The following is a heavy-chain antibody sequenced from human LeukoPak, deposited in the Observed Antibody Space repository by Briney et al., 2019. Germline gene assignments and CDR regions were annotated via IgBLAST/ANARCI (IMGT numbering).Heavy chain of an antibody. Sequence: GRPLRLSCAASGFTFSSYGMHWVRQAPGKGLEWVAVISYDGSNKYYADSVKGRFTISRDNSKNTLYLQMNSLRAEDTAVYYCAKDGASSYYYDSSSYYGFDYWGQGTLVTVSS. CDR1: GFTFSSYG. J-gene: IGHJ4*02. CDR3: AKDGASSYYYDSSSYYGFDY. D-gene: IGHD3-22*01. V-gene: IGHV3-30*18. CDR2: ISYDGSNK.